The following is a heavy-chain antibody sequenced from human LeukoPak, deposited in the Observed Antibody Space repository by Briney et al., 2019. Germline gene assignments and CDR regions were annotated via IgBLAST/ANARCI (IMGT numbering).Heavy chain of an antibody. Sequence: PGGSLRLSCAASGFTFSSYWMSWVRQAPGKGLEWVANIKQDGSEKYYVDSVKGRFTISRENAKNSLYLQMNSLRAGDTAVHYCAREMGDKYSSSWALDLWGRGTLVTVSS. D-gene: IGHD6-13*01. CDR2: IKQDGSEK. CDR1: GFTFSSYW. CDR3: AREMGDKYSSSWALDL. V-gene: IGHV3-7*01. J-gene: IGHJ2*01.